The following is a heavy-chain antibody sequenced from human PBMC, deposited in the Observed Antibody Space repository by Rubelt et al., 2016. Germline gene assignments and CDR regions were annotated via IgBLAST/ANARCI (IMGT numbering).Heavy chain of an antibody. V-gene: IGHV2-5*01. D-gene: IGHD3-22*01. CDR3: ARHTVPDYDSTGYNGFNF. Sequence: QITLKESGPTLVKPTQTLTLTCTFSGFSFSTSGEGVGWIRQPPGKALEWLALIYWNDDKRYSPSLKSRLTITKDTSKNQVILTMTNIDPVAPANINWARHTVPDYDSTGYNGFNFWGQGTLVTVSS. CDR1: GFSFSTSGEG. J-gene: IGHJ4*02. CDR2: IYWNDDK.